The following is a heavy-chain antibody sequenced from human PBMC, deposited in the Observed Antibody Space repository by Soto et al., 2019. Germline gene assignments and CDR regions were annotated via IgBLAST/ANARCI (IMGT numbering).Heavy chain of an antibody. CDR1: NGSIKTDIYY. J-gene: IGHJ4*02. Sequence: PSETLSLTCTVSNGSIKTDIYYWSWIRRPPGKGLEWIGYIYFTGSTYYNPSLKSRVSMSIDTSQNQFSLKLTSVTAADTAVYYSASSHYGDLDYWGQGTLVTVSS. CDR2: IYFTGST. V-gene: IGHV4-30-4*01. D-gene: IGHD4-17*01. CDR3: ASSHYGDLDY.